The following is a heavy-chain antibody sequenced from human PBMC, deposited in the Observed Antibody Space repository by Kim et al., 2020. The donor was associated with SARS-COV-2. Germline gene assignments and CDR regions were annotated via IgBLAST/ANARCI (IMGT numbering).Heavy chain of an antibody. V-gene: IGHV1-2*02. CDR3: ARDWTAAAGTWFNY. D-gene: IGHD6-13*01. CDR2: INPNSGGT. CDR1: GYTFTGYY. Sequence: ASVKVSCKASGYTFTGYYMHWVRQAPGQGLEWMGWINPNSGGTNYAQKFQGRVTMTRDTSISTAYMELSRLRSDDTAVYYCARDWTAAAGTWFNYWGQGTLVTVSS. J-gene: IGHJ4*02.